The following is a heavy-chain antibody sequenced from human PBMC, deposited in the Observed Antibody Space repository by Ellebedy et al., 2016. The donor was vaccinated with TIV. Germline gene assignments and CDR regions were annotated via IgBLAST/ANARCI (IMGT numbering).Heavy chain of an antibody. CDR1: GFSFSSYW. Sequence: GGPLRLSCAASGFSFSSYWMSWVRQAPGKGLEWVANINQGGSVKYYVDSVKGRFTISRDNAKNSLYLQMNSLRAEDTAVYYCATDGSYGDYRSPTHAFVFWGQGTMVSVAS. D-gene: IGHD4-17*01. J-gene: IGHJ3*01. CDR2: INQGGSVK. CDR3: ATDGSYGDYRSPTHAFVF. V-gene: IGHV3-7*01.